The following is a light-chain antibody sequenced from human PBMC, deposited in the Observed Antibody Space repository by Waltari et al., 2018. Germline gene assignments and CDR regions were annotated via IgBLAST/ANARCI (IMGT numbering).Light chain of an antibody. Sequence: DIQMTQSPSSLSASVGDRVTITCRASQSISSYLNWYQQKPGKAPKLLIYAASSLQSGVPSRFSVSGSGTDFTLTIGSLQPEDFATYYCQQSYSTPFTFGPGTKVDIK. J-gene: IGKJ3*01. CDR2: AAS. CDR1: QSISSY. CDR3: QQSYSTPFT. V-gene: IGKV1-39*01.